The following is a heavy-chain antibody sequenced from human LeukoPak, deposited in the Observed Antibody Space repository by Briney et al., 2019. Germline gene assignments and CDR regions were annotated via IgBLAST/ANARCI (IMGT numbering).Heavy chain of an antibody. D-gene: IGHD6-13*01. Sequence: PGRTLRLSCAASGFTFTTYAFTWVRQAPGKGLEWVSSISGNGGVTYYADSVKGRFTISRDNSKNTLYLQMNSLRAEDTDVYYCARIAAAGIYAFDYWGQGSLVTVSS. CDR1: GFTFTTYA. V-gene: IGHV3-23*01. CDR2: ISGNGGVT. J-gene: IGHJ4*02. CDR3: ARIAAAGIYAFDY.